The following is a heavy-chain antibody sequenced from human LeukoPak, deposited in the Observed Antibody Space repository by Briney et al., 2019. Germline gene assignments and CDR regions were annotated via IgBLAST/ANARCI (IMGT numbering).Heavy chain of an antibody. V-gene: IGHV3-48*03. J-gene: IGHJ4*02. CDR3: ARDLQTSSVEFDH. CDR1: GFTFSSYE. D-gene: IGHD6-6*01. Sequence: GGSLRLSCAASGFTFSSYEMNWVRQAPGKGLEWVSSISTSGSSMYYADSVKGRFTISRDNAKNTLYLQMNSLRAEDTAVYYCARDLQTSSVEFDHWGQGTLVTVSS. CDR2: ISTSGSSM.